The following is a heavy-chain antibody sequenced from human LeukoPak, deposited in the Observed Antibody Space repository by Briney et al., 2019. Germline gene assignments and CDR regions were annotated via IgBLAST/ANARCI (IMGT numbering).Heavy chain of an antibody. CDR1: VGTISSYG. CDR3: ARRVAGQGTYYYAF. Sequence: PSETLTLTCTASVGTISSYGLNWVRQPPGKGLEWIGYIYYSGNTNYNPALKSRVTISLDTSRNQFSLKLNSVTAADKDVFNCARRVAGQGTYYYAFLGHGNLVTVSS. D-gene: IGHD3-3*01. J-gene: IGHJ4*01. V-gene: IGHV4-59*08. CDR2: IYYSGNT.